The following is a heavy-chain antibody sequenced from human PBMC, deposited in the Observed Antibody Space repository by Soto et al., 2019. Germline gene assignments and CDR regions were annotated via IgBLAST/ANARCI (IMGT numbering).Heavy chain of an antibody. Sequence: EVQLVESGGGLVQPGGSLRLSCAASGFTFSSYWMSWVRQAPGMGLEWLAIIKKDGSETHYVDAVKGRFTISRDNAKNSLFLQMNSLRTDDTAVYYCARGAGWEFDYWGQGTLVTVSS. J-gene: IGHJ4*02. CDR2: IKKDGSET. V-gene: IGHV3-7*03. CDR1: GFTFSSYW. D-gene: IGHD1-26*01. CDR3: ARGAGWEFDY.